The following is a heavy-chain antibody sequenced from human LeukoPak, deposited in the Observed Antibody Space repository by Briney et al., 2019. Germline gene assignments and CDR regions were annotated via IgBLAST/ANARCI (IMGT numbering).Heavy chain of an antibody. D-gene: IGHD6-13*01. CDR2: IYPGDPNI. V-gene: IGHV5-51*01. CDR1: GYSFSTYW. CDR3: ARQDGGSSPDY. J-gene: IGHJ4*02. Sequence: GESLKISCKGSGYSFSTYWIGWVRQMPGKGLEWMGIIYPGDPNIRYRPSFQGQVTISAGKTISTAYLQWSSLKASDTAMYYCARQDGGSSPDYWGQGTLVTVSS.